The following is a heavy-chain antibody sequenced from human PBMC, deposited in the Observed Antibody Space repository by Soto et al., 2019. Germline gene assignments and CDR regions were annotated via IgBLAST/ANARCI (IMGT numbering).Heavy chain of an antibody. Sequence: PSETLSLTCTVSGGSISNYFCNWIRQPAGKGLEWIGRIDNSGSTNYNPSLKSRITMSADTSRNQFSLKLNSVTAADTAVYYCARGGQDFWSGPFDYWGPGALVIVSS. V-gene: IGHV4-4*07. CDR2: IDNSGST. J-gene: IGHJ4*02. CDR3: ARGGQDFWSGPFDY. CDR1: GGSISNYF. D-gene: IGHD3-3*01.